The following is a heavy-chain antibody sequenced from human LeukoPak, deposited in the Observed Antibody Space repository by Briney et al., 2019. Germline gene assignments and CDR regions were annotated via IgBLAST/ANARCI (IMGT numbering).Heavy chain of an antibody. Sequence: PGGSLRLSCAASGYTFSSFWSHWVRQAPGKGLEWVARIDSDGSGTRYADSVKGRFTISRDNAKNTLYLQMNSLRAEDTAVYYCARVLSADSPGFQHWGQGTLVTVSS. J-gene: IGHJ1*01. V-gene: IGHV3-74*01. D-gene: IGHD3-22*01. CDR2: IDSDGSGT. CDR1: GYTFSSFW. CDR3: ARVLSADSPGFQH.